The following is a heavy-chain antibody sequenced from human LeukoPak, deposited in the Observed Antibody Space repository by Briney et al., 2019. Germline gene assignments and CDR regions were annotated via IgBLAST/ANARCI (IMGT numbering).Heavy chain of an antibody. CDR2: IFGSGGST. Sequence: GGSLRLSCAASGFTVSSNYMSWVRQAPGKGLEWVSGIFGSGGSTHYADSVKGRFTISRDNSKNTVYLQMNSLRAEDTAVYYCAKTTAGYSSGRFPGWPVDYWGRGTLVTVSS. J-gene: IGHJ4*02. V-gene: IGHV3-23*01. CDR1: GFTVSSNY. CDR3: AKTTAGYSSGRFPGWPVDY. D-gene: IGHD6-19*01.